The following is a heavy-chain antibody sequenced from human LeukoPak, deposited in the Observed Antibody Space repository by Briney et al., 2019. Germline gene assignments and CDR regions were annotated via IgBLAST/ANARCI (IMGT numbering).Heavy chain of an antibody. CDR2: IIPIFGTA. J-gene: IGHJ1*01. V-gene: IGHV1-69*05. Sequence: SVKVSCKASGGTFSSYAISWVRQAPGQGLEWMGGIIPIFGTANYAQKFQGRVTITTDESTSTAYMELGSLRSEDTAVYYCAREVDEYFQHWGQGTLVTVSS. D-gene: IGHD2-2*01. CDR3: AREVDEYFQH. CDR1: GGTFSSYA.